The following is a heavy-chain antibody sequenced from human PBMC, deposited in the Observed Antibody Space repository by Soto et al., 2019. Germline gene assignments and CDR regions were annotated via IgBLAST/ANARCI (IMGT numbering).Heavy chain of an antibody. Sequence: QVQLQESGPGLVKPSETLSLTCTVSGGSISSYYWSWIRQPPGKGLEWIGYIYYSGSTNYNPSLKSRVTISVDTSKNQFALQLSFVTAADTAVYYCARGEASYYYDSSGYQFDYWGQGTLVTVSS. D-gene: IGHD3-22*01. CDR1: GGSISSYY. J-gene: IGHJ4*02. CDR2: IYYSGST. V-gene: IGHV4-59*01. CDR3: ARGEASYYYDSSGYQFDY.